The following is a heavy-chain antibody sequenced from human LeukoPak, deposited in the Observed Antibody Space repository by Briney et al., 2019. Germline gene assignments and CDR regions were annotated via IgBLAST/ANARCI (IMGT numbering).Heavy chain of an antibody. CDR3: ANSWKLWGCFDY. CDR2: ISGSGGST. V-gene: IGHV3-23*01. D-gene: IGHD1-1*01. CDR1: GFTFSSYA. Sequence: GGSLRLSCAASGFTFSSYAMSWVRQAPGKGLEWVSAISGSGGSTYYADSVKGRFTISRDNSKNTLYLQMNSLRAEDTAVYYCANSWKLWGCFDYWGQGTLVIVSS. J-gene: IGHJ4*02.